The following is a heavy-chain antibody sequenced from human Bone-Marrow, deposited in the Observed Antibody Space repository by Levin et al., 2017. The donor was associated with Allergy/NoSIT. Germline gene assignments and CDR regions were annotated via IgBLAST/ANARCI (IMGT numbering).Heavy chain of an antibody. CDR1: GFNFNAYG. CDR2: IRGSDDST. V-gene: IGHV3-23*01. CDR3: ATFDYSSYGYFFDY. J-gene: IGHJ4*02. Sequence: PGGSLRLSCAVSGFNFNAYGMTWVRQAPGKGLEWVSTIRGSDDSTYYTDSVRGRFTISRDTSEDTLYLQLNSLGAEDTAVYYCATFDYSSYGYFFDYWGQGTLVTVSS. D-gene: IGHD4-11*01.